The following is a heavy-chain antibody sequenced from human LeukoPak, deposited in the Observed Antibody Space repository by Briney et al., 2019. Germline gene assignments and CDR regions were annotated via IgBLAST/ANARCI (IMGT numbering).Heavy chain of an antibody. Sequence: PGGSLRLSCAASGFTFSSYVMSWVRQAPGKGLEWVANIKQDGSEKYYVDSVKGRFTISRDNAKNSLYLQMNSLRAEDTAVYYCARGLHGYVYWGQGTLVTVSS. V-gene: IGHV3-7*01. J-gene: IGHJ4*02. CDR3: ARGLHGYVY. CDR1: GFTFSSYV. CDR2: IKQDGSEK. D-gene: IGHD5-18*01.